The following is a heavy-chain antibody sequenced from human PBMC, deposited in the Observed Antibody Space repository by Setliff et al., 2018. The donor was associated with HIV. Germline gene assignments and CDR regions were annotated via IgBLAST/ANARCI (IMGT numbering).Heavy chain of an antibody. V-gene: IGHV1-69*05. CDR2: IIPIFGTA. CDR3: ARGGIAARRWDNWFDP. D-gene: IGHD6-6*01. CDR1: GGTFSSYA. Sequence: SVKVSCKASGGTFSSYAISWVRQAPGQGLEWMGGIIPIFGTANYAQKFQGRVTITTDESTGTAYMELSSLRSEDTAVYYCARGGIAARRWDNWFDPWGQGTLVTVSS. J-gene: IGHJ5*02.